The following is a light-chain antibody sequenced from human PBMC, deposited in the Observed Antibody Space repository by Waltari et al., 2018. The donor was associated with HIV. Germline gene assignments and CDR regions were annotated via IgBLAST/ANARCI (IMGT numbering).Light chain of an antibody. CDR3: ATLDDSLNGPV. V-gene: IGLV1-44*01. Sequence: QSVLTQQPSVSGTPGQRFTISCSGGSSNIGDNAVTWYQQFPGTAPKLLIYSNNQRPSGVPDRFSGSKSGTSASLAISGLQSEDEADYYCATLDDSLNGPVFGGGTKVTVL. CDR1: SSNIGDNA. J-gene: IGLJ2*01. CDR2: SNN.